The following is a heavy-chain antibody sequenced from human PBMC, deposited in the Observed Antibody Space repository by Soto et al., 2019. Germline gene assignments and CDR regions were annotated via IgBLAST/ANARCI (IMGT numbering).Heavy chain of an antibody. V-gene: IGHV4-34*01. CDR2: INHSGST. D-gene: IGHD6-19*01. Sequence: QVQLQQWGAGLLKPSETLSLTCAVYGGSFSGYYWSWIRQPPGKGLEWIGEINHSGSTNYNPSLKRRVTITVDTSKNHFSLKLSSVTAADTAVYYCARGDSSGWKNAFDIWGQGTMVTVSS. CDR3: ARGDSSGWKNAFDI. CDR1: GGSFSGYY. J-gene: IGHJ3*02.